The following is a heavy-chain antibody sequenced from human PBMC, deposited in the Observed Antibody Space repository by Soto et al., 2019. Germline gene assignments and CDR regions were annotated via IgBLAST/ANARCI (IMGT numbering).Heavy chain of an antibody. Sequence: GESLKISCKGSGYSFTSYWIGWVRQMPGKGLEWMGIIYPGDSDTRYSPSYQGQATISADKSISTAYLQWSSLKASDTAMYYCARMYYDFWSGYAAYYWGQGTLVTVSS. D-gene: IGHD3-3*01. CDR2: IYPGDSDT. J-gene: IGHJ4*02. V-gene: IGHV5-51*01. CDR1: GYSFTSYW. CDR3: ARMYYDFWSGYAAYY.